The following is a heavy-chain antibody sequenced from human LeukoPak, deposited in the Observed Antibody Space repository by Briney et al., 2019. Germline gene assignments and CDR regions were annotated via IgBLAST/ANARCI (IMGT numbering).Heavy chain of an antibody. D-gene: IGHD5-18*01. Sequence: GGSLRLSCAASGFTFSSYWMHWVRQAPGKGLVWVSRINSDGRSTSYADSVKGRFTISRDNAKNALYLQMNSLRAEDTAVYYCARVDTAMGWAFDIWGQGTMVTVSS. V-gene: IGHV3-74*01. CDR1: GFTFSSYW. CDR3: ARVDTAMGWAFDI. CDR2: INSDGRST. J-gene: IGHJ3*02.